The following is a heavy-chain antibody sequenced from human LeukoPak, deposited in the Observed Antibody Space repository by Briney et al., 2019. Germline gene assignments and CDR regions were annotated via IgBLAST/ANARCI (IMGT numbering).Heavy chain of an antibody. D-gene: IGHD2/OR15-2a*01. Sequence: SETLSLTCTVSGGSISSYYWSWIRQPPGKGLEWIGYIYCSGSTNYNPSLKSRVTISVDTSKNQFSLKLSSVTAADTAVYYCARDSRLLIHYYGMDVWGQGTTVTVSS. V-gene: IGHV4-59*01. CDR3: ARDSRLLIHYYGMDV. CDR2: IYCSGST. CDR1: GGSISSYY. J-gene: IGHJ6*02.